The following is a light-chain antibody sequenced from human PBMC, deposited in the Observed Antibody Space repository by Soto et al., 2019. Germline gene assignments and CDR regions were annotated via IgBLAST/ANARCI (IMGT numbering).Light chain of an antibody. V-gene: IGKV1-5*01. Sequence: DIQMTQFPSARSALLGNGVTITCRSIQNFNNWLAWYQHKPGKAPQLLIYVASVLETGVPSRFSGSGSGTEFTLAISGLQSDDFATYYCQQYNTYWTFGPGTKVEVK. CDR3: QQYNTYWT. J-gene: IGKJ1*01. CDR1: QNFNNW. CDR2: VAS.